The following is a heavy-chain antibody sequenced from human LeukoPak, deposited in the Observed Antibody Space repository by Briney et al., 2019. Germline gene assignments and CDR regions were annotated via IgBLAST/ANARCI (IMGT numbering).Heavy chain of an antibody. CDR1: GFTFSSYA. J-gene: IGHJ4*02. CDR3: AKDDSDYYDSSGWYYFDY. CDR2: ISWNSGSI. Sequence: PGGSLRLSCAASGFTFSSYAMSWVRQAPGKGLEWVSGISWNSGSIGYADSVKGRFTISRDNAKNSLYLQMNSLRAEDTALYYCAKDDSDYYDSSGWYYFDYWGQGTLVTVSS. D-gene: IGHD3-22*01. V-gene: IGHV3-9*01.